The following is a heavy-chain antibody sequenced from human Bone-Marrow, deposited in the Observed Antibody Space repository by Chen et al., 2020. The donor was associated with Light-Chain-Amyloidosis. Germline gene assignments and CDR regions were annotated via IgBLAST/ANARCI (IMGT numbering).Heavy chain of an antibody. CDR2: IYSGGST. D-gene: IGHD2-8*01. J-gene: IGHJ6*02. V-gene: IGHV3-53*04. CDR3: AREKNGGMDV. Sequence: EVQLVESGGGLVQPGGSLRLSCAASGFTVSSNYMSWVRQAAGKGLEWVSAIYSGGSTYYADSVKGRFTISRHNSKNTLYLQMNSLRAEDTAVYYCAREKNGGMDVWGQGTTVTVSS. CDR1: GFTVSSNY.